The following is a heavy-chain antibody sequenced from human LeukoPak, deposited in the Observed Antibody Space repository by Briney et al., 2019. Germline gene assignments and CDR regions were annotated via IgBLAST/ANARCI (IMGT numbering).Heavy chain of an antibody. Sequence: SGPALVKPTQTLTLTCTFSGFSLSISGMCVSWIRQPPGKALEWLARIDWDDDKYYSTSLETRLTISKDTSKNQVVLTMTNMDPVDTATYYCARSIVVVVAATEGFDYWGQGTLVTVSS. V-gene: IGHV2-70*11. CDR3: ARSIVVVVAATEGFDY. CDR2: IDWDDDK. J-gene: IGHJ4*02. D-gene: IGHD2-15*01. CDR1: GFSLSISGMC.